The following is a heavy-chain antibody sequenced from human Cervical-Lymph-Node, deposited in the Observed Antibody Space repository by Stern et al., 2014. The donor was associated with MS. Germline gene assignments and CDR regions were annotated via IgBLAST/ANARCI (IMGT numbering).Heavy chain of an antibody. V-gene: IGHV3-13*01. CDR1: GFTFSSYD. CDR2: IGTAGDT. Sequence: EVQLVESGGGLVQPGGSLRLSCAASGFTFSSYDMHWVRQATGKGLEWVSAIGTAGDTYYPGSVKGRFTISRENAKNSLYLQMNSLRAGDTAVYYCARAAMMVRGVYYFDYWGQGTLVTVSS. CDR3: ARAAMMVRGVYYFDY. D-gene: IGHD3-10*01. J-gene: IGHJ4*02.